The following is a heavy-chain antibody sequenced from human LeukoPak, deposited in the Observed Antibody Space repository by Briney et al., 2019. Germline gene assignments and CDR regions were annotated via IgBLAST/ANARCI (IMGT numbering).Heavy chain of an antibody. CDR3: ARQIAAAAAPDY. J-gene: IGHJ4*02. V-gene: IGHV4-59*08. CDR1: GDSISSYY. D-gene: IGHD6-13*01. Sequence: SETLSLTCTVSGDSISSYYWGWIRQPPGKGLEWIGYIYNSGNTNYNPSLKGRVTISADTSKNQFSLKLSSVTAADTAVYYCARQIAAAAAPDYWGQGTLVTVSS. CDR2: IYNSGNT.